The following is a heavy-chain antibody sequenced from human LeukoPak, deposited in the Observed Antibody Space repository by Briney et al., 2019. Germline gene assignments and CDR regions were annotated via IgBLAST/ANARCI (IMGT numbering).Heavy chain of an antibody. CDR3: AVIDGTSGYSYFDY. V-gene: IGHV1-2*06. J-gene: IGHJ4*02. D-gene: IGHD3-22*01. Sequence: ASVKVSCKASGYTFTGYYMHWVRQAPGQGLEWMGRINPNSGGTNYAQKFQGRVTMTRDTSISTAYMDLSRLSSDDTAVYYCAVIDGTSGYSYFDYWGQGTLVTVSS. CDR1: GYTFTGYY. CDR2: INPNSGGT.